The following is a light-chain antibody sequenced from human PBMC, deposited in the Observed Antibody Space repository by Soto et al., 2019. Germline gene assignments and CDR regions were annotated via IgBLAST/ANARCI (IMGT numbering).Light chain of an antibody. CDR1: QGISNY. V-gene: IGKV1-27*01. Sequence: DIQMTQSPSSLSASVGDRVTITCRASQGISNYLAWYQQKPGKVPKLLIYAASTLQSGVPSRFSGSGSGTDFPLTISRLQPEDVATYYCQKYNSALLFGQGTRLEIK. CDR2: AAS. J-gene: IGKJ5*01. CDR3: QKYNSALL.